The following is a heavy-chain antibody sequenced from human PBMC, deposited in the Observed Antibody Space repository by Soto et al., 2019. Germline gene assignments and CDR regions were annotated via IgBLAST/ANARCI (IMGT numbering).Heavy chain of an antibody. CDR2: IYYSGST. CDR3: ARLGYYDFWSDSHHPDYYYYYMDV. CDR1: GDSINSDKYY. Sequence: SETLSLTCSVSGDSINSDKYYWGWIRQPPGKGLEWIGSIYYSGSTYYNPSLKSRVTISVDTSKNQFSLKLSSVTAADTAVYYCARLGYYDFWSDSHHPDYYYYYMDVWGKGTTVTVSS. D-gene: IGHD3-3*01. V-gene: IGHV4-39*01. J-gene: IGHJ6*03.